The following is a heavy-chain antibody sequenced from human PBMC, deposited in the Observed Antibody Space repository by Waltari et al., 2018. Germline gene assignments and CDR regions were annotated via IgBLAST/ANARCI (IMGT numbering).Heavy chain of an antibody. J-gene: IGHJ2*01. CDR3: ARGTSNWYFDR. Sequence: QVQLQESGPGLVKPSETLSLTCTVSGYSISSGYYWGWLRQPPGKGLEWMGSRYHSGRTYYNPSLKSRVTISGDTSKNQFSLKLSSVTAADTAVYYCARGTSNWYFDRWGRGTLVTVSS. CDR2: RYHSGRT. D-gene: IGHD3-10*01. V-gene: IGHV4-38-2*02. CDR1: GYSISSGYY.